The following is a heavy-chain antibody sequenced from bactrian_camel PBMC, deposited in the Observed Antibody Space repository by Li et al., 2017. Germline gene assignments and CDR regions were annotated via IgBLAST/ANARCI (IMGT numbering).Heavy chain of an antibody. CDR1: GFAFDDSR. CDR2: ITGSGGSTYGGSTT. Sequence: VQLVESGGGSVQAGGSLRLSCAASGFAFDDSRVGWYRQVPGNKCELVSTITGSGGSTYGGSTTTYADSVKGRFTISSDNAKNTLYLQMNSLKVEDTAMYYCAAGAICARWARAEAYRYWGQGTQVTVS. V-gene: IGHV3S66*01. D-gene: IGHD3*01. J-gene: IGHJ4*01. CDR3: AAGAICARWARAEAYRY.